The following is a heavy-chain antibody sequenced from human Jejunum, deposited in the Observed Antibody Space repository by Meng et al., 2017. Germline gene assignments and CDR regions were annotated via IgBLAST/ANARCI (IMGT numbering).Heavy chain of an antibody. CDR3: ARHDVRGYYYPSPTYDYGMGV. V-gene: IGHV3-21*01. D-gene: IGHD3-22*01. CDR1: GFTFNSYS. CDR2: ISSSSKWI. J-gene: IGHJ6*01. Sequence: GESLKISCAASGFTFNSYSLNWVRQAPGEGLEWVSSISSSSKWIYYADSVKGRFTISRDNAKNSLYLHMNSLRAEDTAVYYCARHDVRGYYYPSPTYDYGMGVWGQGNTV.